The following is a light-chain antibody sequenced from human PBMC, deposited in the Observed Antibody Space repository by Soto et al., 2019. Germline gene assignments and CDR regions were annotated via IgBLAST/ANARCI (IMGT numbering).Light chain of an antibody. Sequence: DIQMTQSPSSLSASVGDRVTITCRTSQNIRDYLVWYHQRPGKAHNLLITSASVLESGVPSRFSGSGSGTDYALTISSLQPEDFGTYYCQQNYNTPLTCGGGTKVEIK. V-gene: IGKV1-39*01. CDR2: SAS. CDR3: QQNYNTPLT. J-gene: IGKJ4*01. CDR1: QNIRDY.